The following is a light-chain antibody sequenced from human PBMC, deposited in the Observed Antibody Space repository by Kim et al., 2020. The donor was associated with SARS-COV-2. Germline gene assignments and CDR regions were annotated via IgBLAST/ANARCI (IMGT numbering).Light chain of an antibody. CDR2: DNT. CDR3: TSYTSPSTYV. Sequence: GQSITISCTGTSTDVGRFNHVSCYQHPPGTPPNLFIYDNTNPPSILADLFCATTSSYAALRTIFVQHADDEADYYCTSYTSPSTYVFGAGTQVTVL. J-gene: IGLJ1*01. V-gene: IGLV2-14*03. CDR1: STDVGRFNH.